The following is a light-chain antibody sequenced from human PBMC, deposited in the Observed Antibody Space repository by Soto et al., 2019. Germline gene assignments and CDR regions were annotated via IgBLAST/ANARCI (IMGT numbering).Light chain of an antibody. CDR2: WAS. CDR3: QQYYSTPLT. J-gene: IGKJ4*01. CDR1: QSVLYSSNNKNY. Sequence: DSVMTQSPDSLAVSLGERATINCKSSQSVLYSSNNKNYLVWYQQKPGQPPKLLIYWASTRESGVPDRFSGSGSGTDFTLTISSLQAEDVAVYYCQQYYSTPLTFGGGTKVDIK. V-gene: IGKV4-1*01.